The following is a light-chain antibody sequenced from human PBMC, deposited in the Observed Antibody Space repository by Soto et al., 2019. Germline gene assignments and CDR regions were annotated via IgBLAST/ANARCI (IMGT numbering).Light chain of an antibody. CDR3: SSYTSSSTRV. CDR2: DVS. J-gene: IGLJ1*01. Sequence: VLTQPASVSGSPGQSITISCTGTSSDVGGYNYVSWYQHHPGKAPKLMIYDVSNRPSGVSNRFSGSKSGNTASLTISGLQAEDEADYYCSSYTSSSTRVFGTGTKLTVL. V-gene: IGLV2-14*03. CDR1: SSDVGGYNY.